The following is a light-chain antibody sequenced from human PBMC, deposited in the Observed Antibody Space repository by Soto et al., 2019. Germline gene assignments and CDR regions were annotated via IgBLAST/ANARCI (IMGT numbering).Light chain of an antibody. V-gene: IGKV3-15*01. J-gene: IGKJ5*01. Sequence: TVLTQSPATLSVSPLERATLSCRPSQSVSSNLAWYQQKPGQAPRLLIYGASTRATGIPARFRGTGSGTEFTLTISSLQSEDFAVYYCQQYNNWPPITFGQGTGLEI. CDR3: QQYNNWPPIT. CDR1: QSVSSN. CDR2: GAS.